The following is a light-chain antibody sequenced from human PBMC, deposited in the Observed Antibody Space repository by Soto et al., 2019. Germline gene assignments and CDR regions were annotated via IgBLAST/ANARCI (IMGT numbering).Light chain of an antibody. CDR1: QSISSNY. CDR3: QQYAGPPTT. J-gene: IGKJ5*01. CDR2: GAS. Sequence: EIVLTQSPGTLSLSPGERATLSCRASQSISSNYLAWYQQKPGQAPRLLIYGASSRAPGIPDRFSGSGSGTTFTLTISRLEPEDFAVYFCQQYAGPPTTFGQGARLEIK. V-gene: IGKV3-20*01.